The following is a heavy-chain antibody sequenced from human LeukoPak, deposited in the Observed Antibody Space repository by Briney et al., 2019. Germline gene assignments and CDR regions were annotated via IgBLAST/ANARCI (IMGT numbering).Heavy chain of an antibody. D-gene: IGHD3-10*01. CDR1: GFTFSSYS. J-gene: IGHJ2*01. CDR2: ISSSSSYI. Sequence: GRSLRLSCAASGFTFSSYSMNWVRQAPGKGLEWVSSISSSSSYIYYADSVKGRFTISRDSAKNSLYLQMNSLRAEDTAVYYCARYGSGSYYTSRYFDLWGRGTLVTVSS. CDR3: ARYGSGSYYTSRYFDL. V-gene: IGHV3-21*01.